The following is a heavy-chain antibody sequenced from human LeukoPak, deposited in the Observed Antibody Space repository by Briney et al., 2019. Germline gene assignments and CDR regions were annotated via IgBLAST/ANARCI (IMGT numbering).Heavy chain of an antibody. J-gene: IGHJ4*02. D-gene: IGHD3-22*01. V-gene: IGHV3-23*01. CDR2: ISGSGVST. Sequence: GGSLRLSCAASGFTFSSYAMSWVRQAPGKGLEWVSTISGSGVSTYYADSVKGRSTISRDNSKKTLYLQMNRLGVEDTAVYYCAKMLDSSDAKFDWRGEGTLVTVSS. CDR1: GFTFSSYA. CDR3: AKMLDSSDAKFDW.